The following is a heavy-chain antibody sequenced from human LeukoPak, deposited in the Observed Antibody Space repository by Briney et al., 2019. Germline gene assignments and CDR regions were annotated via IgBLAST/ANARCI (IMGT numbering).Heavy chain of an antibody. V-gene: IGHV4-59*01. CDR3: AKVAYCGGDCSYNWFDP. CDR1: GGSISSYY. CDR2: IYYTGST. J-gene: IGHJ5*02. Sequence: PSETLSLTCTVSGGSISSYYWSWIRQPPGKGLEWIGYIYYTGSTNYNPSLKRRVTISVDTSKNQFSLKLSSVTAADTAVYYCAKVAYCGGDCSYNWFDPWGQGTLVTVSS. D-gene: IGHD2-21*02.